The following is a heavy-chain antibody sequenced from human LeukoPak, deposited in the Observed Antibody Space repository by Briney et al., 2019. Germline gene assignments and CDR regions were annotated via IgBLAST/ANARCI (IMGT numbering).Heavy chain of an antibody. D-gene: IGHD6-19*01. CDR3: ARDPGVRWLVGFDY. CDR1: GISFSSYG. V-gene: IGHV3-33*01. J-gene: IGHJ4*02. CDR2: VWYDGTNK. Sequence: PGGSLRLSCAASGISFSSYGMHWVRQAPGKGLEWVADVWYDGTNKYYADSVKGRFTISRDNSKNTLYLQMNSLRAEDTAVYYCARDPGVRWLVGFDYWGQGTLVTVSS.